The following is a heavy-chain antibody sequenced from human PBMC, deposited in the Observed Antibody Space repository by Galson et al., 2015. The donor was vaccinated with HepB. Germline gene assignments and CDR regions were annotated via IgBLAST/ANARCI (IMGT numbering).Heavy chain of an antibody. V-gene: IGHV3-48*03. Sequence: SLRLSCAASGFTFSSYEMNWVRQAPGKGLEWVSYISSSGSTIYYADSVKGRFTISRDNAKNSLYLQMNSLRVEDTAVYYCARAIKGSDDMDVWGQGTTVTVSS. CDR2: ISSSGSTI. CDR3: ARAIKGSDDMDV. CDR1: GFTFSSYE. D-gene: IGHD3-10*01. J-gene: IGHJ6*02.